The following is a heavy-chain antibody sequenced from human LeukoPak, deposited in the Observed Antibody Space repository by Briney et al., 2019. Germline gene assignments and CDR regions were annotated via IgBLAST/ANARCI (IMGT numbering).Heavy chain of an antibody. CDR2: LNENGMKT. Sequence: GGSLRLSCEASGFTFSSYEMSWVRQAPGKGLEWVSGLNENGMKTDYADSVKGRFIISRDNSGNTLYLQMSSLKVEDTAVYYCAKLPTVYGVADSFDMWGQGTTVTVSS. D-gene: IGHD2-8*01. CDR3: AKLPTVYGVADSFDM. V-gene: IGHV3-23*01. J-gene: IGHJ3*02. CDR1: GFTFSSYE.